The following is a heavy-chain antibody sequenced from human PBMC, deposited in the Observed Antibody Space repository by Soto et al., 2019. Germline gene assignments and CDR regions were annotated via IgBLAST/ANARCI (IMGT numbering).Heavy chain of an antibody. CDR2: IRVGGGDT. J-gene: IGHJ5*02. CDR1: GFTFSSAA. D-gene: IGHD1-1*01. V-gene: IGHV3-23*01. Sequence: EVRLLESGGGLDQPGGYRSLSCAASGFTFSSAAMNWVRQATGKGLEWFSSIRVGGGDTFYADSVRGRFTVSRDISRNTLYLQMNSLRAEDTAIYYCAKCFVGTVRTIGWCNGFEPWGQGTLVTVSS. CDR3: AKCFVGTVRTIGWCNGFEP.